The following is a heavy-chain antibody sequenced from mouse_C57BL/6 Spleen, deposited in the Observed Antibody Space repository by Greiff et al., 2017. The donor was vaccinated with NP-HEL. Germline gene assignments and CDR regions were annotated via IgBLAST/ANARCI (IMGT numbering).Heavy chain of an antibody. CDR1: GYAFTNYL. CDR2: INPGSGGT. V-gene: IGHV1-54*01. D-gene: IGHD1-1*01. CDR3: ARSPYYYGSNYAMDY. Sequence: VKLMESGAELVRPGTSVKVSCKASGYAFTNYLIEWVKQRPGQGLEWIGVINPGSGGTNYNEKFKGKATLTADKSSSTAYMQLSSLTSEDSAVYFCARSPYYYGSNYAMDYWGQGTSVTVSS. J-gene: IGHJ4*01.